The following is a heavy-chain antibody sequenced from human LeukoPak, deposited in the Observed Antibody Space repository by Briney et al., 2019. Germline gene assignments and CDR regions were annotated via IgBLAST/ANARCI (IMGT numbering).Heavy chain of an antibody. V-gene: IGHV4-39*01. CDR3: ARPRVGSSGD. J-gene: IGHJ4*02. D-gene: IGHD6-25*01. CDR2: IYYSGST. Sequence: PSETLSLTCTVSGGSISSSSYYWGWIRQPPGKGLEWIGSIYYSGSTYYNPSLKSRVTISVDTSKNQFSLKLSSVTAADTAVYYCARPRVGSSGDWGQGTLVTVSS. CDR1: GGSISSSSYY.